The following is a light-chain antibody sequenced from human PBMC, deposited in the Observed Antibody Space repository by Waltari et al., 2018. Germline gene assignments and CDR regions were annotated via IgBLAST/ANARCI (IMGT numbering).Light chain of an antibody. J-gene: IGLJ3*02. CDR2: DVT. V-gene: IGLV2-11*01. Sequence: HSALTQPRSVSGSPGQSVTVSCTVTSSAVGALNLVSWFQHHPGKAPRLIIYDVTRRPSGVPDRFSGSKSGNTASLTISGLQAEDEAHYHCYSYAGTFWVFGGGTKLTVL. CDR3: YSYAGTFWV. CDR1: SSAVGALNL.